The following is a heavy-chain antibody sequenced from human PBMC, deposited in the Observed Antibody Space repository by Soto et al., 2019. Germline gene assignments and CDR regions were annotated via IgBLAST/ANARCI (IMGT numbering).Heavy chain of an antibody. V-gene: IGHV4-61*01. CDR1: GGSVSSGSYY. CDR3: ARGSSWYYYYGMDV. CDR2: IYYSGST. D-gene: IGHD6-13*01. Sequence: LSLTCTVSGGSVSSGSYYWSWIRQPPGKGLEWIGYIYYSGSTNYNPSLKSRVTISVDTSKNQFSLKLSSVTAADTAVYYCARGSSWYYYYGMDVWGQGTTVTVSS. J-gene: IGHJ6*02.